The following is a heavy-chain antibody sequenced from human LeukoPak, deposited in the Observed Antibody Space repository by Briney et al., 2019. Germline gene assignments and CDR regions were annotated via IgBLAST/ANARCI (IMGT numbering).Heavy chain of an antibody. J-gene: IGHJ4*02. D-gene: IGHD1-26*01. V-gene: IGHV7-4-1*02. CDR1: GYTFNRYT. Sequence: ASVKVSCKASGYTFNRYTMNWVRQAPGQGLEWMGWINTNTGSPTYVRGFTGQFAFSLDTSVSTAYLQISSLKAEDTAVYYCARTHGTVGATVDYWGQGTLVTVSS. CDR2: INTNTGSP. CDR3: ARTHGTVGATVDY.